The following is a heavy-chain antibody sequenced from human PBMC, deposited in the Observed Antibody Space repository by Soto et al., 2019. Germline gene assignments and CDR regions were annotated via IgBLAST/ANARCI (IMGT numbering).Heavy chain of an antibody. CDR1: GFSLSTSGMC. CDR2: IDWDDDK. CDR3: ARFYYGDYVGRFDY. Sequence: GSGPTLVNPTQTLTLTCTFSGFSLSTSGMCVSWIRQPPGKALEWLARIDWDDDKYYSTSLKTRLTISKDTSKNQVVLTMTNMDPVDTATYYCARFYYGDYVGRFDYWGQGTLVTVSS. D-gene: IGHD4-17*01. J-gene: IGHJ4*02. V-gene: IGHV2-70*11.